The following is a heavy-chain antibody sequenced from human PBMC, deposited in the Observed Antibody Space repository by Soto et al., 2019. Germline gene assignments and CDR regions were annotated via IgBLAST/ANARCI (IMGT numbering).Heavy chain of an antibody. J-gene: IGHJ6*03. CDR2: INHSGST. Sequence: SETLSLTCTVSGGSVSSGSYYWSWIRQPPGKGLEWIGEINHSGSTNYNPSLKSRVTISVDTSKNQFSLKLSSVTAADTAVYYCARVVGPYYYYMDVWGKGTTVTVSS. CDR3: ARVVGPYYYYMDV. V-gene: IGHV4-39*07. CDR1: GGSVSSGSYY. D-gene: IGHD2-15*01.